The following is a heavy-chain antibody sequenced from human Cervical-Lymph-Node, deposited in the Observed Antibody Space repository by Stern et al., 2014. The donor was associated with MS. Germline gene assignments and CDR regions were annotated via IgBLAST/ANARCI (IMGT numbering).Heavy chain of an antibody. CDR3: ASSFPWFDP. V-gene: IGHV3-66*01. CDR1: GFTVSSNY. CDR2: IYSDGSTT. Sequence: EMQLVESGGGLVQPGGSPRFSCAASGFTVSSNYMNLVRQAPGKGLEWVSIIYSDGSTTYFADSVKGRFTISRDNSKNTLYLQMNSLRVEETAVYYCASSFPWFDPWGQGTLVPVSS. J-gene: IGHJ5*02.